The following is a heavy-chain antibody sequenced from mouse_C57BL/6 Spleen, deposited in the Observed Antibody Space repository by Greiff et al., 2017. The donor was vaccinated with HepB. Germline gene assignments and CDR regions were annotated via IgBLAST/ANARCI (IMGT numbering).Heavy chain of an antibody. D-gene: IGHD3-3*01. CDR1: GFPFTDYY. V-gene: IGHV7-3*01. CDR2: IRNKANGYPT. Sequence: DVMLVESGGGLVQPGGSLSLSCAASGFPFTDYYMSWVRQPPGKALEWLGFIRNKANGYPTEYSASVKGRFTISRDNSQSILYLQMNALRAEDSATYYCARSGTGDYWGQGTTLTVSS. CDR3: ARSGTGDY. J-gene: IGHJ2*01.